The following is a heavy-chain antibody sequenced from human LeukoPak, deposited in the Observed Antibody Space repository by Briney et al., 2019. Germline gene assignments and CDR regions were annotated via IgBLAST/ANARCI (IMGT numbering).Heavy chain of an antibody. CDR3: AREPRGMRELGKFDP. Sequence: GASVKVSCKASGGTFSSYAISWVRQAPGQGLEWMGGIIPIFGTANYAQKFQGRVAITADESTSTAYMELSSLRSEDTAVYYCAREPRGMRELGKFDPWGQGTLVTVSS. J-gene: IGHJ5*02. D-gene: IGHD1-26*01. CDR2: IIPIFGTA. V-gene: IGHV1-69*13. CDR1: GGTFSSYA.